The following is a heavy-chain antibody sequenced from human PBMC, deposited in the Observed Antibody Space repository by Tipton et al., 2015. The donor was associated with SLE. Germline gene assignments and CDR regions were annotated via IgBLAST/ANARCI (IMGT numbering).Heavy chain of an antibody. D-gene: IGHD3-3*02. Sequence: GLVKPSETLFLTCSVSGYSISSGYYWGWIRQPPGKGLEWIGEINHSGGTNYNPSLESRVTISVDTSKNQFSLRLSSVTAADTAVYYCAREGVHFWSGSSYYYYYYMDVWGKGTTVTVSS. V-gene: IGHV4-38-2*02. CDR3: AREGVHFWSGSSYYYYYYMDV. CDR2: INHSGGT. CDR1: GYSISSGYY. J-gene: IGHJ6*03.